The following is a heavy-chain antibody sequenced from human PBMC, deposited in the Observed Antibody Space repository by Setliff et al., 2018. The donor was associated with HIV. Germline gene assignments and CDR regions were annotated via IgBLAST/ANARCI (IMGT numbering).Heavy chain of an antibody. CDR2: IYTSGST. CDR3: ARYYYNFWSGYPLDYMDV. CDR1: GGSISSHY. D-gene: IGHD3-3*01. Sequence: SETLSLTCTVSGGSISSHYWSWIRQPPGKGLEWIGHIYTSGSTNYNPSLKSRVTMSVGTSKNQFSLKLSSVTAADTAVYYCARYYYNFWSGYPLDYMDVWGKGTTVTV. V-gene: IGHV4-4*08. J-gene: IGHJ6*03.